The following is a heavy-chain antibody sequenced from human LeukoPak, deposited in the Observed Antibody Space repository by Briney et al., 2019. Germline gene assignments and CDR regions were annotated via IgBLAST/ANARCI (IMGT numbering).Heavy chain of an antibody. J-gene: IGHJ4*02. CDR3: AALVNAAPGYFDS. CDR1: GGSISSYY. CDR2: IYYSGST. V-gene: IGHV4-59*04. D-gene: IGHD6-25*01. Sequence: SETLSLTCTVSGGSISSYYWSWIRQPPGKGLEWIGYIYYSGSTYYNPSLKSRVTISVDTSKNQFSLRLSSVTAADTAMYYCAALVNAAPGYFDSWGQGTLVSVSS.